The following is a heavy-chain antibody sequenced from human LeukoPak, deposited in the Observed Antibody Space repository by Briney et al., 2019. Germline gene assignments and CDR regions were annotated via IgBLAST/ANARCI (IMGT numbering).Heavy chain of an antibody. CDR1: GSTFDDFG. J-gene: IGHJ4*02. CDR2: INWSGIST. Sequence: GGSLRLSCAAPGSTFDDFGMSWVRQTPGKGLEWVAGINWSGISTGYADSVKGRFTVSRDNARNSLHLQMNSLRVDDTAMYYCGRVYSPEGLIIMIDSWGQGTLVTVSS. D-gene: IGHD3-22*01. V-gene: IGHV3-20*04. CDR3: GRVYSPEGLIIMIDS.